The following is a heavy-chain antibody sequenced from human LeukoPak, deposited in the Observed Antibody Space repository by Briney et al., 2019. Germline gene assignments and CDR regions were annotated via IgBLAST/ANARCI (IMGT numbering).Heavy chain of an antibody. CDR2: TYYRSTWYN. CDR1: GDSVSSNSVT. D-gene: IGHD2-2*01. V-gene: IGHV6-1*01. CDR3: ARRLTQYDCFDP. J-gene: IGHJ5*02. Sequence: QTLSLTCAISGDSVSSNSVTWNWIRQSPSRGLEWLGRTYYRSTWYNDYAVSVRGRITVNPDTSKNQFSLHLSSVTPEDTAVYYCARRLTQYDCFDPWGQGILVTVSS.